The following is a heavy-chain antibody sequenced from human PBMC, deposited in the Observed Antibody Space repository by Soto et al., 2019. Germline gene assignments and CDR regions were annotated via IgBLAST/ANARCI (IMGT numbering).Heavy chain of an antibody. CDR1: GGSISSSSYY. CDR3: AGHSDFWSGYYNLDYYYGMDV. CDR2: IYYSGST. V-gene: IGHV4-39*01. D-gene: IGHD3-3*01. Sequence: LSLTCTVSGGSISSSSYYWGWIRQPPGKGLEWIGSIYYSGSTYYNPSLKSRVTISVDTSKNQFSLKLSSVTAADTAVYYCAGHSDFWSGYYNLDYYYGMDVWGQGTTVTVSS. J-gene: IGHJ6*02.